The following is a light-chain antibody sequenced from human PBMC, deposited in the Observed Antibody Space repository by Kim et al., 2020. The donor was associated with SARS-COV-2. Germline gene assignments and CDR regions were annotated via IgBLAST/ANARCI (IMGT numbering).Light chain of an antibody. CDR3: RRFGSSPIT. Sequence: EIVLTQSPGTLSLSPGERATLSCRASQSVTTSYLAWYQHKPGQAPRLLIYGASSRATGIPDRVSGSGSGTDFTLTISRLEPEDFAVYYCRRFGSSPITFGQGKRLEIK. CDR1: QSVTTSY. V-gene: IGKV3-20*01. CDR2: GAS. J-gene: IGKJ5*01.